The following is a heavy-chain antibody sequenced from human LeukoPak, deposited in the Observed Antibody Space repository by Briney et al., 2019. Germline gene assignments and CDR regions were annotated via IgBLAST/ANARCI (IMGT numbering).Heavy chain of an antibody. CDR2: INWNGDNT. Sequence: GGSLRLSCAASGFTFDDYAMTWVRQAPGKGLEWISGINWNGDNTGYADSVKGRFTISRDNAKNSLYLQMNGLRVEDTAVYFCAKEGLYDSGAYYLGDALDIWGQGTLVTISS. CDR3: AKEGLYDSGAYYLGDALDI. D-gene: IGHD3-22*01. J-gene: IGHJ3*02. V-gene: IGHV3-20*04. CDR1: GFTFDDYA.